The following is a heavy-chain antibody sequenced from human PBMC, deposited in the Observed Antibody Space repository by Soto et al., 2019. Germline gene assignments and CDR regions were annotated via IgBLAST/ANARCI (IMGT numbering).Heavy chain of an antibody. Sequence: QVQLQQWGAGLLKPSETLSLTCAVYGGFVTSGSYYWSWIRQPPGKGLEWIGEMSHSGGSHFNPSNNRRVTISVYTSKNQFTLKMSSVTAADTAMYYCARVERGTATTVVDAFDIWGPGTMVSVSS. D-gene: IGHD1-1*01. CDR3: ARVERGTATTVVDAFDI. CDR2: MSHSGGS. J-gene: IGHJ3*02. CDR1: GGFVTSGSYY. V-gene: IGHV4-34*01.